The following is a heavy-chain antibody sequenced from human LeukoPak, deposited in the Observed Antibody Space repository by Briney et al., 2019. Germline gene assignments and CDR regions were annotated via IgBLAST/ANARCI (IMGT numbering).Heavy chain of an antibody. Sequence: ASVKVSCKASGYTFNDYAMHWVRQAPGQRLEWMGWIITGSGNTHYSQKFQGRVTITRDTSAGTVYMELSSLRSEDTAVYYCARDFEAYFDYWGQGTLVTVSS. V-gene: IGHV1-3*04. CDR3: ARDFEAYFDY. CDR2: IITGSGNT. D-gene: IGHD2/OR15-2a*01. CDR1: GYTFNDYA. J-gene: IGHJ4*02.